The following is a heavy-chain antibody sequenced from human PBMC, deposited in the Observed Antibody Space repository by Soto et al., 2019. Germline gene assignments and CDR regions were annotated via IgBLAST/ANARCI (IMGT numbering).Heavy chain of an antibody. Sequence: PGGSLRLSCAASGFTFSSYSMNWVRQAPGKGLEWVSSISSSSSYIYYADSVKGRFTISRDNAKNSLYLQMNSLRAEDTAVYYCARVRFLEWLLFGGSMDVWGKGTTVTVSS. V-gene: IGHV3-21*01. J-gene: IGHJ6*03. CDR1: GFTFSSYS. CDR2: ISSSSSYI. D-gene: IGHD3-3*01. CDR3: ARVRFLEWLLFGGSMDV.